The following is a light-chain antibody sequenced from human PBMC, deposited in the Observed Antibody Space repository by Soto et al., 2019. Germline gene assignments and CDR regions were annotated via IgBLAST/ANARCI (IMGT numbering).Light chain of an antibody. J-gene: IGKJ1*01. Sequence: DIQMTQSPSTLSASVGDRVTITCRASQSISSWLAWYQQKPGKAPKLLIYDASYLERGVPSRFSGSGSGTEFTLTLSDLQPDDLATYYCQQYNSFWTFGQGTKVE. CDR3: QQYNSFWT. CDR1: QSISSW. V-gene: IGKV1-5*01. CDR2: DAS.